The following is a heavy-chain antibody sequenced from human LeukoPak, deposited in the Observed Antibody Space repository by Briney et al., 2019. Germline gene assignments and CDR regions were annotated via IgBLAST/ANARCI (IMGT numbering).Heavy chain of an antibody. Sequence: ASVKVSCKASGYTFTIYYIHWVRQAPGQGLEWMGTINPTGGTTSYAQKFQGRVTTTRDTSTSTIYMELSSLRSEDTAVYYYAREVSVAGTCFDYWGQGTLVTVSS. D-gene: IGHD6-19*01. CDR1: GYTFTIYY. CDR3: AREVSVAGTCFDY. CDR2: INPTGGTT. V-gene: IGHV1-46*01. J-gene: IGHJ4*02.